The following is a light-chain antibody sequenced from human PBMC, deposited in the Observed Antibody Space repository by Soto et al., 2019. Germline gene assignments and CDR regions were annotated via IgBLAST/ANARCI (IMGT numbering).Light chain of an antibody. CDR2: GTS. CDR1: QSVTTN. J-gene: IGKJ3*01. V-gene: IGKV3-15*01. CDR3: QQYNNWPPFT. Sequence: EIVMTQSPATLSMSPGERATLSCRASQSVTTNLAWYQQKPGQAPRLLIYGTSNRAAGVPARYSGSRSGTDFTLTISSLQSEDFAVYYCQQYNNWPPFTFGPGTKVDIK.